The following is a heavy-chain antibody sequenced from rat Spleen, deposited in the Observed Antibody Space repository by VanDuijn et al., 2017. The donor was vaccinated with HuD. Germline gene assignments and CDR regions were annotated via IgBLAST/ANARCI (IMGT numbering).Heavy chain of an antibody. Sequence: EVKLVESGGGLVQPGRSLKLSCAASGFNFYDYWMTWIRQAPGKGLEWVASITNTGGSTYNPDSVKGRFTISRDNAKSTLYLQVDSLRSEDTATYYCVGAGYLRDWYFDFWGPGTMVTVSS. CDR1: GFNFYDYW. D-gene: IGHD2-2*01. V-gene: IGHV5-31*01. CDR2: ITNTGGST. J-gene: IGHJ1*01. CDR3: VGAGYLRDWYFDF.